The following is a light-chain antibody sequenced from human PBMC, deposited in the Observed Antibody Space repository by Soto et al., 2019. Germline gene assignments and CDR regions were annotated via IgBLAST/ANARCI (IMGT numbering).Light chain of an antibody. Sequence: DIQMTQSPSTLSTSVGDRVTITCRASHNISSWLSWCQQKPGKAPNLLIYKASSLDSGVPSRFSGSGSGTEFTLTISSLQPDDFATYFCQQYSSYWWTFGQGTKVDIK. V-gene: IGKV1-5*03. CDR2: KAS. J-gene: IGKJ1*01. CDR3: QQYSSYWWT. CDR1: HNISSW.